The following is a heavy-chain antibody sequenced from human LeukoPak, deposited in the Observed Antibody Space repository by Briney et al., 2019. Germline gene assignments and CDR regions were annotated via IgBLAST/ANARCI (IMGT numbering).Heavy chain of an antibody. CDR3: ATSRDFYDTSGYYPYYFDC. CDR1: GFTFSSDW. Sequence: GGSLRLSCAASGFTFSSDWMSWVRQAPGKGLEWVANIKQDGSEKYYVDSVKGRFTISRDNSKNTLYLQMNSLRAEDTAVYYCATSRDFYDTSGYYPYYFDCWGQGTLVTVSS. J-gene: IGHJ4*02. D-gene: IGHD3-22*01. V-gene: IGHV3-7*01. CDR2: IKQDGSEK.